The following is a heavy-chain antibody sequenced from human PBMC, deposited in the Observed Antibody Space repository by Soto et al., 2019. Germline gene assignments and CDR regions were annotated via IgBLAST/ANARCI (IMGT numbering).Heavy chain of an antibody. CDR1: GGTFSRYA. CDR2: IIPIFGTA. Sequence: SVNVPCMACGGTFSRYAISWLRQAPGQELEWMGGIIPIFGTANYAQKFQGRVTITADESTSTAYMKLSSLRSEDTAVYYCARDRTRWLQLAFDYWGQGTLVTVSS. D-gene: IGHD5-12*01. V-gene: IGHV1-69*13. J-gene: IGHJ4*02. CDR3: ARDRTRWLQLAFDY.